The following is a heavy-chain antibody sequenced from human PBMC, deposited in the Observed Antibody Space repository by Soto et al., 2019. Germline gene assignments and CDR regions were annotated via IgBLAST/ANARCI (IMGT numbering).Heavy chain of an antibody. J-gene: IGHJ6*02. CDR2: IYNSGSTM. Sequence: GGSLRLSCAASGFTFSAFEMNWVRQAPGKGLEWLSYIYNSGSTMTYADSVKGRFAISRDNAKNSLYLEMYSLRAEDTAVYYCARESGGTGLDVWGQGTTVTAP. D-gene: IGHD1-1*01. CDR3: ARESGGTGLDV. CDR1: GFTFSAFE. V-gene: IGHV3-48*03.